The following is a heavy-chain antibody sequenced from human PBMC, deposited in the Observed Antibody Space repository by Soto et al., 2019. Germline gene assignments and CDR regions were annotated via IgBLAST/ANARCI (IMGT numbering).Heavy chain of an antibody. J-gene: IGHJ1*01. CDR1: GGTFSSYA. V-gene: IGHV1-69*13. Sequence: ASVKVSCKASGGTFSSYAISWVRQAPGQGLEWMGGIIPIFGTANYAQKFQGRVTITADESTSTAYMELSSLRSEDTAVYYCARTYYDSSGYYYETEYFQHWGQGTLVTVSS. CDR3: ARTYYDSSGYYYETEYFQH. D-gene: IGHD3-22*01. CDR2: IIPIFGTA.